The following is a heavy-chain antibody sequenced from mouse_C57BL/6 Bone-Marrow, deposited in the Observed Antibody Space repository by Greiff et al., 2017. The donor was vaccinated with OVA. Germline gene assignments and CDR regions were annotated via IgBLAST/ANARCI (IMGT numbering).Heavy chain of an antibody. J-gene: IGHJ2*01. Sequence: EVQRVESGPGLVKPSQSLSLTCSVTGYSITSGYYWNWIRQFPGNKLEWMGYISYDGSNNYNPSLKNRISITRDTSKNQFFLKLNSVTTEDTATYYCAREGWDFDYWGQGTTLTVSS. V-gene: IGHV3-6*01. CDR1: GYSITSGYY. CDR2: ISYDGSN. CDR3: AREGWDFDY. D-gene: IGHD1-1*02.